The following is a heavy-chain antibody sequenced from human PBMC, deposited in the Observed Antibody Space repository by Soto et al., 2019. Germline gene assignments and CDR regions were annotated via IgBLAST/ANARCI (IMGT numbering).Heavy chain of an antibody. CDR2: MSGNGASK. J-gene: IGHJ6*03. Sequence: GGSLRLSCAASGFSFSSYAMNWVRQAPGKGLEWVSGMSGNGASKYYADSVKGRFTISRDNSKNTLYLQMNSLRAEDTAVYYCAKDSHSSSSLYYYYYYMDVWGKGTTVTVSS. D-gene: IGHD6-6*01. V-gene: IGHV3-23*01. CDR1: GFSFSSYA. CDR3: AKDSHSSSSLYYYYYYMDV.